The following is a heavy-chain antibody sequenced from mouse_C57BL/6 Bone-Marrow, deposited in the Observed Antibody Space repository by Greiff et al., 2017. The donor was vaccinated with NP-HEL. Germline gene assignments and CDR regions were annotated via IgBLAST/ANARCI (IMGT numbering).Heavy chain of an antibody. CDR1: GFTFSSYA. J-gene: IGHJ4*01. CDR2: ISDGGSST. D-gene: IGHD2-4*01. CDR3: ARGYYDYYYAMDY. V-gene: IGHV5-4*01. Sequence: EVQLVESGGGLVKPGGSLKLSCAASGFTFSSYAMSWVRQTPEKRLEWVATISDGGSSTYYPDNVKGRFTISRDNAKNNLYLQMSHLKSEDTAMYYCARGYYDYYYAMDYWGQGTSVTVSS.